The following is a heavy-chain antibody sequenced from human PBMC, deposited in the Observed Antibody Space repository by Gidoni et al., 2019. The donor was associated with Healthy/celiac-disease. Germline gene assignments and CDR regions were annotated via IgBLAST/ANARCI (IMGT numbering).Heavy chain of an antibody. V-gene: IGHV3-21*01. CDR2: ISSSSSYI. CDR1: GFTFSSYS. D-gene: IGHD3-10*01. J-gene: IGHJ5*02. CDR3: AREGLYYGSGNWFDP. Sequence: EVQLVESGGGLVKPGGSLRLSCAASGFTFSSYSMTWVRQAPGKGLEWVSSISSSSSYIYYADSVKGRFTISRDNAKNSLYLQMNSLRAEDTAVYYCAREGLYYGSGNWFDPWGQGTLVTVSS.